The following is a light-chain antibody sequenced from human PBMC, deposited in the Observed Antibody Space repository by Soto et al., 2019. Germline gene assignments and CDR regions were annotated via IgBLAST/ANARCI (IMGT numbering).Light chain of an antibody. Sequence: ESRLTQSPGTLSLSLGERATLSCRASQSVRSNFLAWYQQKPGQAPRLLIYGASNRATGVPDRFSGSGSGTDFTLTISRLEPEDFAVHYCQQYGSSGTFGQGTKV. CDR2: GAS. CDR3: QQYGSSGT. V-gene: IGKV3-20*01. CDR1: QSVRSNF. J-gene: IGKJ1*01.